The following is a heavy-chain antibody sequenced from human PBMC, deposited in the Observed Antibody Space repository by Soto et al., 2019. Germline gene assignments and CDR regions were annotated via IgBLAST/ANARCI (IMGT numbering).Heavy chain of an antibody. CDR2: ITPFNGDV. CDR3: ASGGAGSGPFTWELPDH. D-gene: IGHD1-26*01. J-gene: IGHJ4*02. CDR1: GNTFTYRY. Sequence: QMQLVQSGAEVKKPGSSVTVSCKALGNTFTYRYLHWVRQAPGQALEWMGWITPFNGDVHYAQKFQERFTITRDRSINTAYMRMSSLRSEDTAMYYCASGGAGSGPFTWELPDHWGQGTLVTVSS. V-gene: IGHV1-45*02.